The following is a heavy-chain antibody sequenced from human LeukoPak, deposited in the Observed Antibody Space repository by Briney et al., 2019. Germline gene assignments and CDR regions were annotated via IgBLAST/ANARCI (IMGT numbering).Heavy chain of an antibody. Sequence: GGSLRLSCAASGFTFRSYEMNWVRQAPGKGLEWVSYISSSGSAIHYADSVRGRFTISRDNAKNSLYLQMNSLRAEDTAVYYCAREGGCSTTSCYYLDAFDIWGQGTMVTVSS. V-gene: IGHV3-48*03. CDR3: AREGGCSTTSCYYLDAFDI. J-gene: IGHJ3*02. D-gene: IGHD2-2*01. CDR1: GFTFRSYE. CDR2: ISSSGSAI.